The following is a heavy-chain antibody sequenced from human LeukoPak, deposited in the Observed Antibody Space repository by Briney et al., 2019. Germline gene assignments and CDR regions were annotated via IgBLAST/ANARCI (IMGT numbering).Heavy chain of an antibody. Sequence: SETLSPTCTVSGGSISSYYWSWIRQPPGKGLEWIGYIYYSGSTNYNPSLKSRVTISVDTSKNQFSLKLSSVTAADTAVYYCARGSIAARPNWFDPWGQGTLVTVSS. CDR1: GGSISSYY. J-gene: IGHJ5*02. D-gene: IGHD6-6*01. V-gene: IGHV4-59*01. CDR3: ARGSIAARPNWFDP. CDR2: IYYSGST.